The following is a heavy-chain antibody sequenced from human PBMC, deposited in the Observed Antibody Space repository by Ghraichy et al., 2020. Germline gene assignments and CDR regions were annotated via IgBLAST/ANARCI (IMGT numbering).Heavy chain of an antibody. CDR1: GFTFSSFA. D-gene: IGHD4-17*01. V-gene: IGHV3-64*01. CDR3: ARVIYGDNGYF. CDR2: ISDNGGYT. Sequence: GGSLRLSCAASGFTFSSFAMHWVRQAPGKGLEYVSAISDNGGYTYYANSVKGRFSISRDNSKNTVYLQMGSLRAEDMAVYYCARVIYGDNGYFWGQGALVTVSS. J-gene: IGHJ4*02.